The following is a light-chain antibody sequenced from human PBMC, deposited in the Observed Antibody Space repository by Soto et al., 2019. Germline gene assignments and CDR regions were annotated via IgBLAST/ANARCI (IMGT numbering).Light chain of an antibody. V-gene: IGKV3-11*01. CDR2: DAS. J-gene: IGKJ5*01. Sequence: EVALSQSLGTLSPSTGERATLSCRASQSVSSYLAWYQQKPGQAPRLLIYDASNRATGIPARFSGSGSGTDFTLTISSLEPEDFAVYYCQQRSKLLTFGQGRRLEVK. CDR3: QQRSKLLT. CDR1: QSVSSY.